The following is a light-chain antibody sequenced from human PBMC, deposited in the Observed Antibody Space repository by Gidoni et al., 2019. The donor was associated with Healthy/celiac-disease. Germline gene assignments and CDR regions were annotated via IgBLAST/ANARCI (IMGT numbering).Light chain of an antibody. V-gene: IGKV1-9*01. J-gene: IGKJ2*01. CDR2: AAS. CDR3: QQLNSYPRT. Sequence: PSSLSASVGDRVTITCRASQGISSYLAWYQQKPGKAPKLLIYAASTLQSGVPSRFSGSGSGTDFTLTISSLQPEDFATYYCQQLNSYPRTFGQGTKLEIK. CDR1: QGISSY.